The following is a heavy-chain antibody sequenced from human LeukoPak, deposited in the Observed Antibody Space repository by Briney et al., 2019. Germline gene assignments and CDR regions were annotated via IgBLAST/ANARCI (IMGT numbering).Heavy chain of an antibody. CDR1: GGSISSFY. J-gene: IGHJ6*02. CDR3: ARSLGATRYNLKYYFFYGLDV. Sequence: SETLSLTCKVSGGSISSFYWSWIRQPPGKGLEWIGCVYYSGTTNYNPSLKSRVTISGDTSKNQFSLRLSSVTAADTAVYYCARSLGATRYNLKYYFFYGLDVWGQGTTVTVSS. CDR2: VYYSGTT. V-gene: IGHV4-59*01. D-gene: IGHD1-26*01.